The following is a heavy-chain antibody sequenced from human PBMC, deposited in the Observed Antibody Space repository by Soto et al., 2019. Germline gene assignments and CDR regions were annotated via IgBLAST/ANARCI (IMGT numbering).Heavy chain of an antibody. CDR2: INHSGST. CDR3: ARQPESTSYFDY. Sequence: PSETLSLTCAVYGGSFSGYYWSWIRQLPGKGLEWIGEINHSGSTSYNPSLKSRVSISVDRSKNQFSLELNSATAADRAVYYCARQPESTSYFDYWGQGILVTVSS. V-gene: IGHV4-34*01. CDR1: GGSFSGYY. D-gene: IGHD2-2*01. J-gene: IGHJ4*02.